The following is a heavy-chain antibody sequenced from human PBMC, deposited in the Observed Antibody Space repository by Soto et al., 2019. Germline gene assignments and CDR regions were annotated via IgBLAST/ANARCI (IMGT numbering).Heavy chain of an antibody. Sequence: EVQLVESGGGLVKPGGSLRLSCAASGFTFSSYSMNWISQAPGKGLEWVSSISSSSSYIYYADSVKGRFTISRDNAKNSLYLQMDSLRAEDTAVYYCARDQPGYSYGYGLGYWGQGTLVTVSS. D-gene: IGHD5-18*01. V-gene: IGHV3-21*01. CDR1: GFTFSSYS. CDR2: ISSSSSYI. J-gene: IGHJ4*02. CDR3: ARDQPGYSYGYGLGY.